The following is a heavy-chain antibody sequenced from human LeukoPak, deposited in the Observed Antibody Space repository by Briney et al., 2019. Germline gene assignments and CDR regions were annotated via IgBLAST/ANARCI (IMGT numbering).Heavy chain of an antibody. Sequence: SETLSLTCTVSGGSVSSGSYYWSWIRQPPGKGLEWIGYIYYSGSTNYNPSLKSRVTISVDTSKNQFSLKLSSATAADTAVYYCARTIAVAVVDYWGQGTLVTVSS. CDR3: ARTIAVAVVDY. V-gene: IGHV4-61*01. CDR1: GGSVSSGSYY. D-gene: IGHD6-19*01. CDR2: IYYSGST. J-gene: IGHJ4*02.